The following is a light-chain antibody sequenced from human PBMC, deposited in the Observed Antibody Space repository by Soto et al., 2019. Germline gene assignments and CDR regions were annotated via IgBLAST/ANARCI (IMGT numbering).Light chain of an antibody. CDR1: SRDIGNYNY. Sequence: QSVLTQPASVSGSPGQSITISCTGTSRDIGNYNYVSWYQHHPGKAPKLMIYEVTSRPSGVSNRFSGSKSGMTASLTISGLQPEDEADYFCASYRSANTLDVFGTGTKVTVL. J-gene: IGLJ1*01. V-gene: IGLV2-14*01. CDR3: ASYRSANTLDV. CDR2: EVT.